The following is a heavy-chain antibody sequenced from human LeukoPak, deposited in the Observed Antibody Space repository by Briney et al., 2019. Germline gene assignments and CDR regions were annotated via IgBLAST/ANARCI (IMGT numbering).Heavy chain of an antibody. V-gene: IGHV1-3*01. J-gene: IGHJ5*02. D-gene: IGHD5-18*01. CDR1: GYTFTSYA. CDR2: INAGNGNT. Sequence: ASVKVSCKASGYTFTSYAMHWVRQAPGQRLEWMGWINAGNGNTKYSQKFQGRVTITRDTSACTAYMELSSLRSEDTAVYYCARGPRYSPFDPWGQGTLVTVSS. CDR3: ARGPRYSPFDP.